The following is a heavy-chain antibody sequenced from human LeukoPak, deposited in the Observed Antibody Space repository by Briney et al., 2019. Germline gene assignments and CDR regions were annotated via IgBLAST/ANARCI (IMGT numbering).Heavy chain of an antibody. Sequence: ASVKVSCKVSGYTLTELSMHWVRQAPGKGLEWMGGFDPEDGETIYAQKFQGRVTMTEDTSTDTAYMELRSLRSDDTAVYYCARGGSSGSPPLDYWGQGTLVTVSS. CDR2: FDPEDGET. CDR1: GYTLTELS. J-gene: IGHJ4*02. V-gene: IGHV1-24*01. D-gene: IGHD3-22*01. CDR3: ARGGSSGSPPLDY.